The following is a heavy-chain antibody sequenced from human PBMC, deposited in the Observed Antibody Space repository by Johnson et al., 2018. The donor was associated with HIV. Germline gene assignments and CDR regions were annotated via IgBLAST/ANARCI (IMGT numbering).Heavy chain of an antibody. CDR2: ISYDGSNK. V-gene: IGHV3-30-3*01. CDR1: GFTLSSYA. CDR3: VKGMDSSSWYAFDI. J-gene: IGHJ3*02. Sequence: VQLVESGGGVVQPGRSLRLSCAASGFTLSSYAMHWVRQAPGKGLEWVAVISYDGSNKYYADSVKGRFTISRDNSKNTLYLQMNSLRAEDTAIYYCVKGMDSSSWYAFDIWGQGTMVTVSS. D-gene: IGHD6-13*01.